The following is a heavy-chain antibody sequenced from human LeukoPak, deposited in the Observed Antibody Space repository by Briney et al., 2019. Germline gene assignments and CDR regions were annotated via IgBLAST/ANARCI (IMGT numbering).Heavy chain of an antibody. V-gene: IGHV3-23*01. D-gene: IGHD1-26*01. CDR2: ISGSGGST. J-gene: IGHJ4*02. CDR1: GFTFSSYA. CDR3: ARETNRIVGATISGY. Sequence: GSLRLSCAASGFTFSSYAMSWVRQAPGKGLEWVSAISGSGGSTYYADSVKGRFTISRDNSKNTLYLQMNSLRAEDTAVYYCARETNRIVGATISGYWGQGTLVTVSS.